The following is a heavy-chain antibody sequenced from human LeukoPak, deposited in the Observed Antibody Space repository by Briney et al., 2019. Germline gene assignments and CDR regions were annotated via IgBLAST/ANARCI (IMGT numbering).Heavy chain of an antibody. CDR3: AKDAASDPINWFDP. D-gene: IGHD6-13*01. J-gene: IGHJ5*02. CDR2: ISWNSGII. CDR1: GFTFDDYA. Sequence: PGGSLRLSCAASGFTFDDYAMHWVRQAPGKGLEWVSGISWNSGIIGYVDSVKGRFTISRDNAKNSLYLQMNSLRAEDTALYYCAKDAASDPINWFDPWGQGTLVTVSS. V-gene: IGHV3-9*01.